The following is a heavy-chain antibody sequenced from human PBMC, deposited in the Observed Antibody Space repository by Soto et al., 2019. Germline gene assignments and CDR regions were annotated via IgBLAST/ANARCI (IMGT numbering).Heavy chain of an antibody. D-gene: IGHD5-12*01. CDR2: IWYDGSNK. J-gene: IGHJ4*02. CDR1: GFTFSSYG. V-gene: IGHV3-33*01. Sequence: GGSLRLSCAASGFTFSSYGMHWVRQAPGKGLEWVAVIWYDGSNKYYADSVKGRFTISRDNSKNTLYLQMNSLRAEDTAVYYCARGRRDGYNFAPGYWGQGTLVTVSS. CDR3: ARGRRDGYNFAPGY.